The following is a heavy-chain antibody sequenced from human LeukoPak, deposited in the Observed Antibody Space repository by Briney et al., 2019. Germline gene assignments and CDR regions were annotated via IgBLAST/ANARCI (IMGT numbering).Heavy chain of an antibody. CDR1: GGSFSGYY. CDR2: INRSGST. J-gene: IGHJ6*02. V-gene: IGHV4-34*01. CDR3: ASLGRRKGSARYGDYYYGMDV. Sequence: SETLSLTCAVYGGSFSGYYWSWIRQPPGKGLEWIGEINRSGSTNYNPSLKSRVTISVDTSKNQFSLKLSSVAAADTAVYYCASLGRRKGSARYGDYYYGMDVWGQGTTVTVSS. D-gene: IGHD6-19*01.